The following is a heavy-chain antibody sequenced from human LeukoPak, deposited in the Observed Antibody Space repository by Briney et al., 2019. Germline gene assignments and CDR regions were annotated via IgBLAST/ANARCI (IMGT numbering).Heavy chain of an antibody. CDR1: GFTFSSYA. CDR2: ISGSGGSA. V-gene: IGHV3-23*01. J-gene: IGHJ4*02. Sequence: PGGSLRLSCAASGFTFSSYAISWVRQAPGKGLEWVSAISGSGGSAYYADSVKGRFTISRDNSKNTLYLQMNSLRAEDTAVYYCAKDLGDSSGYYFCYFDYWGQGTLVTVSS. D-gene: IGHD3-22*01. CDR3: AKDLGDSSGYYFCYFDY.